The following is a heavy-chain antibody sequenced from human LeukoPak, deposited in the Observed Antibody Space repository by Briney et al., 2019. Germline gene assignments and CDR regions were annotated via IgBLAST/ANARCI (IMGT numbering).Heavy chain of an antibody. V-gene: IGHV4-61*01. CDR2: IYYSGST. D-gene: IGHD3-22*01. CDR1: GGSISSSSYY. J-gene: IGHJ4*02. CDR3: AGTYYYDSSGYYWRR. Sequence: SETLSLTCTVSGGSISSSSYYWSWIRQPPGKGLEWIGYIYYSGSTNYNPSLKSRVTISVDTSKNQFSLKLSSVTAADTAVYYCAGTYYYDSSGYYWRRWGQGTLVTVSS.